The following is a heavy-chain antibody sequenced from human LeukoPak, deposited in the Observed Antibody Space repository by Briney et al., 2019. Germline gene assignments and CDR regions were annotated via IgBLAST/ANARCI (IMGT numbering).Heavy chain of an antibody. Sequence: GGSLRLSCAASGFTFNNYWMHWVRQAPGKGLVWVSRINSDGSDTSYADSVKGRFTISRDNSKNTLYLQMNSLRAEDTAVYYCAKVGLTYYYDSSGYYRDAFDIWGQGTMVTVSS. V-gene: IGHV3-74*01. J-gene: IGHJ3*02. CDR1: GFTFNNYW. D-gene: IGHD3-22*01. CDR3: AKVGLTYYYDSSGYYRDAFDI. CDR2: INSDGSDT.